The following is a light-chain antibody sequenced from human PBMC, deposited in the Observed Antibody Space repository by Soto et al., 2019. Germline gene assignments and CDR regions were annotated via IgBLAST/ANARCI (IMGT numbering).Light chain of an antibody. CDR3: QQYYSYPSFT. Sequence: AIRMTQSPSSLSASTGDRVTITCRASQGISSYLAWYQQKPGKAPKLLIYAASTLQSGVPSRFSGSGSGTDFTLTISCLQSEDLATYYCQQYYSYPSFTFGPGTKVDIK. J-gene: IGKJ3*01. CDR1: QGISSY. V-gene: IGKV1-8*01. CDR2: AAS.